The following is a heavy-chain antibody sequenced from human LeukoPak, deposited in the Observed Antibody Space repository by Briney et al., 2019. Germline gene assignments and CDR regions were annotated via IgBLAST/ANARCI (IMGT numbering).Heavy chain of an antibody. D-gene: IGHD3-22*01. CDR1: GYTFTGYY. J-gene: IGHJ3*02. V-gene: IGHV1-2*02. CDR2: INPNSGGT. Sequence: ASVKVSCKASGYTFTGYYMHWARQAPGQGLEWMGWINPNSGGTNYAQKFQGRVTMTRDTSISTAYMELSRLRSDDTAVYYCARDDSSGYYPDAFDIWGQGTMVTVSS. CDR3: ARDDSSGYYPDAFDI.